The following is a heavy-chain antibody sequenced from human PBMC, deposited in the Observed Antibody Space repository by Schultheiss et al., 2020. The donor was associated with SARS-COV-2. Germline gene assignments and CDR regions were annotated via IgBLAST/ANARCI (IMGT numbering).Heavy chain of an antibody. CDR2: ISSSGSTI. Sequence: GESLKISCAASGFTFSSYWMHWVRQAPGKGLEWVSYISSSGSTIYYADSVKGRFTISRDNAKNSLYLQMNSLRAEDTAVYYCAREASTTVTLYYYYGMDVWGQGTTVTVSS. CDR1: GFTFSSYW. CDR3: AREASTTVTLYYYYGMDV. D-gene: IGHD4-17*01. V-gene: IGHV3-48*04. J-gene: IGHJ6*02.